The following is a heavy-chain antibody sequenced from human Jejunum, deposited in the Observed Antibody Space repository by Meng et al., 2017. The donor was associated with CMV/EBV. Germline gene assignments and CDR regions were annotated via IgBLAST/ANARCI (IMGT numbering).Heavy chain of an antibody. D-gene: IGHD6-19*01. CDR3: AKVGFGWYSIDY. CDR1: GFSLSTFG. Sequence: AQLVESGGGLVQLGGSLRLSCVVSGFSLSTFGMHWLRQAPGKGPEWLAFIYDGKDESYADPVKGRFTISTDNSKNTMYLQMSTLGPEDTAVYYCAKVGFGWYSIDYWGQGTLVTVSS. V-gene: IGHV3-30*02. J-gene: IGHJ4*02. CDR2: IYDGKDE.